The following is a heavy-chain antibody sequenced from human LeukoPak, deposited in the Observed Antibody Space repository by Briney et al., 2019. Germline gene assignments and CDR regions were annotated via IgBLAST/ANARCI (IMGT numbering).Heavy chain of an antibody. D-gene: IGHD6-13*01. CDR2: IRSGSDYI. CDR1: GDGFTRHT. J-gene: IGHJ4*02. V-gene: IGHV3-48*01. Sequence: QSGGSPRLSCVGSGDGFTRHTMNWVRRAPGKGLEWISYIRSGSDYIYYADSVKGRFTVSRDNARTSVYLQMNSLRVEDTAIYYCAREYDSRARFDSWGQGTLVTVSS. CDR3: AREYDSRARFDS.